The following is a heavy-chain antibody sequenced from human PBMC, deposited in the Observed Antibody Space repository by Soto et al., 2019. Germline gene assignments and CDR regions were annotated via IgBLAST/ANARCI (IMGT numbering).Heavy chain of an antibody. V-gene: IGHV1-18*01. J-gene: IGHJ4*02. D-gene: IGHD5-12*01. CDR2: TSSNNGKT. CDR1: GDIFTTCG. CDR3: ARTSVAQSEDYFDY. Sequence: ASVTVSCNTSGDIFTTCGIMCVRQAPGQGLEWMGWTSSNNGKTKYAQRCQGRVTMTTDKSTNTVHMELRSLRSGDTAVYYCARTSVAQSEDYFDYWGQGTLVTVSS.